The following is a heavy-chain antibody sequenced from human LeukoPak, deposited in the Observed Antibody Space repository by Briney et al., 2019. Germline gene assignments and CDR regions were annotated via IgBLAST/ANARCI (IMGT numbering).Heavy chain of an antibody. J-gene: IGHJ4*02. CDR3: ARDPHRSKGGLGELWN. Sequence: GGSLRLSCAASGFTVSSNYMSWVRQAPGKGLEWVSVIYSGGSTYYADSVKGRFTISRDNSKNTLYLQMNSLRVEDTAVYYCARDPHRSKGGLGELWNWGQGTLVTVSS. CDR1: GFTVSSNY. CDR2: IYSGGST. V-gene: IGHV3-53*01. D-gene: IGHD3-10*01.